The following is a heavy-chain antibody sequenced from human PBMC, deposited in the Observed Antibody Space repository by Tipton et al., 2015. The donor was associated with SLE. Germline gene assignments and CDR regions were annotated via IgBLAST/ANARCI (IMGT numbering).Heavy chain of an antibody. J-gene: IGHJ3*02. CDR3: ARGVAYYYDSGAFDI. V-gene: IGHV4-34*01. CDR1: DESFSGYH. CDR2: INYSGST. Sequence: TLSLTCTIYDESFSGYHWSWIRQPPGKGLEWIGEINYSGSTNYNPSLKSRVTISIGTSKNQLSLKLTSVTAADTAVYYCARGVAYYYDSGAFDIWGQGTMVTVSS. D-gene: IGHD3-22*01.